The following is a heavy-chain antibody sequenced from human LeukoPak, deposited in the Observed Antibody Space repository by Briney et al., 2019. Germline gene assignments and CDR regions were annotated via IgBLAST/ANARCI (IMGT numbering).Heavy chain of an antibody. V-gene: IGHV1-8*02. D-gene: IGHD3-9*01. CDR2: MDPKNGNT. Sequence: ASVKVSCKASGYTFTSYGISLVRQATGQGLEWMGWMDPKNGNTGYAQKFRGRVTMTSDTSISTAYMELSSLTSEDTAVYYCARVPGTTDILTGYYGWGQGTLITVSS. J-gene: IGHJ4*02. CDR3: ARVPGTTDILTGYYG. CDR1: GYTFTSYG.